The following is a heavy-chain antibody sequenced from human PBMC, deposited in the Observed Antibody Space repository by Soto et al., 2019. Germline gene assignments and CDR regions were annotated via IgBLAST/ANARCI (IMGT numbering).Heavy chain of an antibody. CDR3: ARDKDRLQLGGYYYYILDV. J-gene: IGHJ6*02. D-gene: IGHD5-12*01. CDR1: GGTFSTSA. Sequence: VQLEQSGPEVKKPGSSVKVSCKASGGTFSTSALSWVRQAPGQGLEWMGGIMPVFPTPDYAQKFQGRVTITAHESTSTAYMELGGLTSDDTAVYYCARDKDRLQLGGYYYYILDVWGQGTAVTVSS. V-gene: IGHV1-69*12. CDR2: IMPVFPTP.